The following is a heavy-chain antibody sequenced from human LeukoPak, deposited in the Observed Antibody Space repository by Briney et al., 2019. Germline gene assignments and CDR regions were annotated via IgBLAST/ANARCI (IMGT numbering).Heavy chain of an antibody. J-gene: IGHJ5*02. CDR3: ARGPSRDYGSGSSWFDP. D-gene: IGHD3-10*01. CDR1: GYTFSTYD. CDR2: MNPNSGNT. V-gene: IGHV1-8*01. Sequence: ASVRVSCKASGYTFSTYDINWVRQVTGQGLEWMGWMNPNSGNTGYAQNIQGRVTMTRNTSINAAYMELSSLRSEDTAVYYCARGPSRDYGSGSSWFDPWGQGTLVTVSS.